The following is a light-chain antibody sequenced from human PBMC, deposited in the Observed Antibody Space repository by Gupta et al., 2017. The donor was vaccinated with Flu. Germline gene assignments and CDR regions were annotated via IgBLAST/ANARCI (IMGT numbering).Light chain of an antibody. CDR1: SSNIGYNY. CDR3: GTWDSSLSAVV. CDR2: DKN. V-gene: IGLV1-51*01. Sequence: QSVFTQPPPVSAAPGPRVTISCSGSSSNIGYNYVAWYQQLPGTAPRLLISDKNERPSGIPDRFSGSRSGTSATLDISGLQTGDEADYYCGTWDSSLSAVVFGGGTKLTVL. J-gene: IGLJ2*01.